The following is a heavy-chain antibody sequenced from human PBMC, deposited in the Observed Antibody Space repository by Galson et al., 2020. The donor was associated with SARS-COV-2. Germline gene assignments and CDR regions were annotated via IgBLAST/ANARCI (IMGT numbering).Heavy chain of an antibody. CDR2: IKQDGSEK. CDR3: AGVPRPGDFVVSDAFDF. D-gene: IGHD4-17*01. Sequence: GESLKISCAASGFTFSSYWMSWVRQAPGKGLEWVANIKQDGSEKYYVDSVKGRFTISRDNAKNSLYLQMNSLRAEDTAVYYCAGVPRPGDFVVSDAFDFWGPGPLVPVAS. J-gene: IGHJ3*01. CDR1: GFTFSSYW. V-gene: IGHV3-7*01.